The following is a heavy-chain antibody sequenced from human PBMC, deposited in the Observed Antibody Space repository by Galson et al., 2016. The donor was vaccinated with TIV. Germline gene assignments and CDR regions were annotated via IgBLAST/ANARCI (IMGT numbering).Heavy chain of an antibody. J-gene: IGHJ4*02. Sequence: SVKVSCKASGGTFNNYAINWVRQAPGQGLEWMGGIIPIFGTTNYYAQKFQGRVTITTDESSSTAYMELSSLRSEDTAVYYCATGDDSSGYYSLANWGQGTLVTVSS. D-gene: IGHD3-22*01. CDR3: ATGDDSSGYYSLAN. CDR2: IIPIFGTT. CDR1: GGTFNNYA. V-gene: IGHV1-69*05.